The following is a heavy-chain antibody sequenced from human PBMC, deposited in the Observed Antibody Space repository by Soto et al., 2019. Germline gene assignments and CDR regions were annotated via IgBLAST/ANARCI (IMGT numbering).Heavy chain of an antibody. J-gene: IGHJ4*02. CDR2: IYYSGST. CDR1: GGSISSSSYY. V-gene: IGHV4-39*01. Sequence: SETLSLTCTVSGGSISSSSYYWGWIRQPPGKGLEWIGSIYYSGSTYYNPSLKSRVTISVDTSKNQFSLKLSSVTAADTAVYYCARREDYGGNTYYFDYWGQGTLVTVSS. D-gene: IGHD4-17*01. CDR3: ARREDYGGNTYYFDY.